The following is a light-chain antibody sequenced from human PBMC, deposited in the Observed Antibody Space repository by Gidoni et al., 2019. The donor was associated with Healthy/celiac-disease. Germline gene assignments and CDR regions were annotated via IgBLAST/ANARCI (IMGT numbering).Light chain of an antibody. J-gene: IGLJ3*02. CDR1: SSDVGGYNY. CDR3: SSYTSSSTV. CDR2: EVS. Sequence: QSALTQPASVSGSPGQSITISCTGTSSDVGGYNYVSWYQQHPGKAPKLMIYEVSNRPSGVSTRFSRSKSGNTASLTISGLQAEDEADYYCSSYTSSSTVFGGGTKLTVL. V-gene: IGLV2-14*01.